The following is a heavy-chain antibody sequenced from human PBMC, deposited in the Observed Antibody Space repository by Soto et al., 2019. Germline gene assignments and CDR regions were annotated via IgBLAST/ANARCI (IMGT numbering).Heavy chain of an antibody. CDR3: SRVLTRRRNSWFDP. CDR2: IIPIFGTA. J-gene: IGHJ5*02. CDR1: VGTFGGYA. D-gene: IGHD1-20*01. V-gene: IGHV1-69*13. Sequence: ASVKVCCKACVGTFGGYAISWVRQAPGQGLEWMGGIIPIFGTANYAQKFQGRVTITADESTSTAYMELSSLRYEDTVVYYCSRVLTRRRNSWFDPWGQGTLVSVFS.